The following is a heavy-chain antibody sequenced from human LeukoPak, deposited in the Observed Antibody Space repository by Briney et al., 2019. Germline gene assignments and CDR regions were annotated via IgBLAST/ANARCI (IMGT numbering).Heavy chain of an antibody. Sequence: SETLSLTCTVSGGSISSYYWSWIRQPPGKGLEWIGYIYYSGSTNYNPSLKSRVTISVDTSKNQFSLKLSSVTAADTAVYYCATGYCSSTSCSPNHTFDLWGRGTLVTVSS. CDR1: GGSISSYY. CDR2: IYYSGST. V-gene: IGHV4-59*08. D-gene: IGHD2-2*01. CDR3: ATGYCSSTSCSPNHTFDL. J-gene: IGHJ2*01.